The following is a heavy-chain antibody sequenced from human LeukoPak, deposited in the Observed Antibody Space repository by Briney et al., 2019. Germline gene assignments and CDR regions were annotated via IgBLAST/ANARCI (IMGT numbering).Heavy chain of an antibody. CDR1: GCPFSSHG. D-gene: IGHD4-17*01. V-gene: IGHV3-33*07. J-gene: IGHJ5*02. CDR3: ARDLGTYGTYSGSRFEP. CDR2: IWYDGSNK. Sequence: GGSLRLSCAASGCPFSSHGFYWVRQVPGKGLEWVALIWYDGSNKYYADPVKGRLTISRDDSKSTVYLQMNSLTDEDTAVYYCARDLGTYGTYSGSRFEPWGQGTQVTVSS.